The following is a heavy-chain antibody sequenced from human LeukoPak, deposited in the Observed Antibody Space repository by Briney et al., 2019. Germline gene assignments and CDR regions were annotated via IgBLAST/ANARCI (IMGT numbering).Heavy chain of an antibody. D-gene: IGHD5-12*01. CDR3: AREHSGYDYRLGFDY. J-gene: IGHJ4*02. CDR1: GYTFTSYD. CDR2: MNPNSGNT. Sequence: ASVKASCKASGYTFTSYDINWVRQATGQGLEWMGWMNPNSGNTGYVQKFQGRVTMTRNTSISTAYMELSSLGSEDTAVYYCAREHSGYDYRLGFDYWGQGTLVTVSS. V-gene: IGHV1-8*01.